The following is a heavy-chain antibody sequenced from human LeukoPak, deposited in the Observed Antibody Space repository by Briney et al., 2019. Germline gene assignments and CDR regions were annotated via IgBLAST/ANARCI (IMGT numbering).Heavy chain of an antibody. CDR3: ARLSDNYYYDSSAYSYVDL. D-gene: IGHD3-22*01. CDR2: INPDSGGT. CDR1: GYTFTSYY. V-gene: IGHV1-2*02. Sequence: ASVKVSCKASGYTFTSYYIHWVRQAPGQGLEWMGWINPDSGGTKYAQQFQGRVTMTRDTSISTAYMELTRLISDDTAVYFCARLSDNYYYDSSAYSYVDLWGQGTLVTVSS. J-gene: IGHJ4*02.